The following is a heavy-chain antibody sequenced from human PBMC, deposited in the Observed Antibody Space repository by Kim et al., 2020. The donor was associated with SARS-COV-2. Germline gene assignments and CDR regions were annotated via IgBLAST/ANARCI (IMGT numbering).Heavy chain of an antibody. CDR3: ARVVPITLIVVVITPSGAFDI. D-gene: IGHD3-22*01. CDR2: IYYIGST. J-gene: IGHJ3*02. V-gene: IGHV4-39*02. Sequence: SETLSLTCTVSGGSISSSSYYWGWIRQPPGKGLEWIGSIYYIGSTYYTPSPKSRFTISVDTSKNHFSLKLSSVTAADPAVYYCARVVPITLIVVVITPSGAFDIWGQGTMVTVSS. CDR1: GGSISSSSYY.